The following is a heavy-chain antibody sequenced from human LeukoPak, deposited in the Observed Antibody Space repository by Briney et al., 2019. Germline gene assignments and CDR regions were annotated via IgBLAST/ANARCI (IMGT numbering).Heavy chain of an antibody. J-gene: IGHJ3*02. CDR2: IYYSGST. Sequence: SQTLSLTCTVSGGSISSGDCYWSWIRQPPGKGLEWIGYIYYSGSTYYNPSLKSRVTISVDTSKNQFSLKLSSVTAADTAVYYCARETGDYDAFDIWGQGTMVTVSS. D-gene: IGHD4-17*01. V-gene: IGHV4-30-4*08. CDR3: ARETGDYDAFDI. CDR1: GGSISSGDCY.